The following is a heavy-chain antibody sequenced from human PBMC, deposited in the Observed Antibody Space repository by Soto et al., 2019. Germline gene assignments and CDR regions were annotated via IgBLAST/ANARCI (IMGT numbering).Heavy chain of an antibody. CDR3: ARTYYYDSSGQYFFDY. J-gene: IGHJ4*02. Sequence: SETLSLTCAVSGGCISLGRYSWSWIRQPPGKGLEWVGYIYHSGSTYYNPSLKTRVTISVDRSKNQFSLKLSSVTAADTAVYYCARTYYYDSSGQYFFDYCGQGNLVIVS. CDR1: GGCISLGRYS. V-gene: IGHV4-30-2*01. CDR2: IYHSGST. D-gene: IGHD3-22*01.